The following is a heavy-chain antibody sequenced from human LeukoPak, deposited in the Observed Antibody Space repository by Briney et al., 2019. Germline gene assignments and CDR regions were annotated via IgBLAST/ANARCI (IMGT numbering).Heavy chain of an antibody. J-gene: IGHJ5*02. D-gene: IGHD6-6*01. Sequence: SQTLSLTCAISGDSVSSNSAAWNWIRQSPSRGLEWLGRTYYRSKWYNDYAVSVKSRITINPDTSKDQFSLQLNSVTPEDTAVYYCARDSLWQLEDPALGFTTWGQGTLVTVSP. CDR1: GDSVSSNSAA. V-gene: IGHV6-1*01. CDR2: TYYRSKWYN. CDR3: ARDSLWQLEDPALGFTT.